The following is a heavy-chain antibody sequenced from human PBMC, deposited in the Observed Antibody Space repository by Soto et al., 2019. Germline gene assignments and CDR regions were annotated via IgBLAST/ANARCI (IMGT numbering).Heavy chain of an antibody. D-gene: IGHD2-15*01. V-gene: IGHV1-3*04. CDR2: INTGNGNT. CDR3: AREPWTIAAGGNDYYYTDV. J-gene: IGHJ6*03. CDR1: GYIFTNYA. Sequence: QVQLVQSGAEVKEPGASVMVSCKASGYIFTNYALHWVRQAPGQGLEWMGWINTGNGNTRYAQNFQGRVTITRDTSATIVYMGVHSLTSEDTAVYYCAREPWTIAAGGNDYYYTDVWGKGTTVIVSS.